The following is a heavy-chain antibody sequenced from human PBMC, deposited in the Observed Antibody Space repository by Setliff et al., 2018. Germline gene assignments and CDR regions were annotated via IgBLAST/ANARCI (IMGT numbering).Heavy chain of an antibody. CDR2: ISDDGNNE. CDR3: ARGRHHDTLSGYIDF. V-gene: IGHV3-30*04. CDR1: GFTFSLHA. D-gene: IGHD3-9*01. J-gene: IGHJ4*02. Sequence: GSLRLSCAVSGFTFSLHAMHWVRQAPGKGLEWVAVISDDGNNEYYADSVKGRFTVSRDNSKNTLYLQMNSLRAEDTAFYYCARGRHHDTLSGYIDFLGQGTLVTVSS.